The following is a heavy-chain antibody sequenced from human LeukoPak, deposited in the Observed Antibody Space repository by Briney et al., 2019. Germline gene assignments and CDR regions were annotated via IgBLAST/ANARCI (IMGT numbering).Heavy chain of an antibody. D-gene: IGHD3-3*01. CDR3: ARAPILEWSYDY. V-gene: IGHV1-8*01. CDR1: GYTFTSYD. Sequence: ASVKVSCKASGYTFTSYDINWVRQATGQGLEWMGWMNPNSGNTGYAQKFQGRVTMTRNTSISTAYMELSSLRSEDTAVYYCARAPILEWSYDYWGQGTLVTVSS. CDR2: MNPNSGNT. J-gene: IGHJ4*02.